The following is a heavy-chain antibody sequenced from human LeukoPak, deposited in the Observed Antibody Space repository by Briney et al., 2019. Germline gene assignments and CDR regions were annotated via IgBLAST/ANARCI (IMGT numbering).Heavy chain of an antibody. CDR1: GFTFRNSY. CDR3: ARVASTGWSGSWFDP. D-gene: IGHD6-19*01. V-gene: IGHV3-74*01. CDR2: IDIDGNT. Sequence: GGSLRLSCAASGFTFRNSYIHWVRQAPGKGLVWVSRIDIDGNTNYADPVKGRFTISRDNAKNTVYLQMNSLRADDTAVYYCARVASTGWSGSWFDPWGQGTLVTVSS. J-gene: IGHJ5*02.